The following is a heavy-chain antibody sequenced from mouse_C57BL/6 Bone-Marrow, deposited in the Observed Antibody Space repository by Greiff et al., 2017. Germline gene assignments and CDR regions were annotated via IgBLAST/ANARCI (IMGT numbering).Heavy chain of an antibody. V-gene: IGHV1-39*01. CDR1: GYSFTDYT. Sequence: VQLQQSGPELVKPGASVKLSCKASGYSFTDYTMSWVKQSHGKSLEWIGVINPNYGTTSYNHKFKGKATMTVDQSSSTAYMQLNSLTSEDSAVYYGERGYEYDWDLDYWGQGTSVTVSS. J-gene: IGHJ4*01. CDR2: INPNYGTT. D-gene: IGHD2-4*01. CDR3: ERGYEYDWDLDY.